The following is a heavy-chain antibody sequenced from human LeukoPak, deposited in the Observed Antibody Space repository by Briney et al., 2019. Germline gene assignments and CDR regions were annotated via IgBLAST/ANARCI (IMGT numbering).Heavy chain of an antibody. J-gene: IGHJ5*02. D-gene: IGHD1-1*01. CDR2: IYTSGST. Sequence: SETLSLTCTVSGGSMSRYYLSWIRQPAGKGLEWIGRIYTSGSTNYNPSLKSRVTMSVDTAKNQFSLNLSSVTAADTAVYYCVRGPNWSDVHNWFDPWGQGTLVTVSS. CDR1: GGSMSRYY. CDR3: VRGPNWSDVHNWFDP. V-gene: IGHV4-4*07.